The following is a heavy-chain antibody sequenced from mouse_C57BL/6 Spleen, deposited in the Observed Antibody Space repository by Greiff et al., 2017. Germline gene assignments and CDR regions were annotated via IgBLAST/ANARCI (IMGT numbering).Heavy chain of an antibody. V-gene: IGHV5-4*01. Sequence: EVQVVESGGGLVKPGGSLKLSCAASGFTFSSYAMSWVRQTPEKRLEWVATISDGGSYTYYPDNVKGRFTISRDNAKNNLYLQMSHLKSEDTAMYYCARDLDYGSTYAMDYWGQGTSVTVAS. J-gene: IGHJ4*01. CDR2: ISDGGSYT. CDR1: GFTFSSYA. D-gene: IGHD1-1*01. CDR3: ARDLDYGSTYAMDY.